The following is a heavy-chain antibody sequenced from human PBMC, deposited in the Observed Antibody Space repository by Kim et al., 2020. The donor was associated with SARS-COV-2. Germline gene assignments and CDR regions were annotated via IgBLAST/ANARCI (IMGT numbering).Heavy chain of an antibody. Sequence: NHTPSLWGRVTISVDTSKNQFSLKLSSVTAADTAVYYCAGTARGANFDYWGRGALVTVSS. CDR3: AGTARGANFDY. D-gene: IGHD1-26*01. J-gene: IGHJ4*02. V-gene: IGHV4-4*09.